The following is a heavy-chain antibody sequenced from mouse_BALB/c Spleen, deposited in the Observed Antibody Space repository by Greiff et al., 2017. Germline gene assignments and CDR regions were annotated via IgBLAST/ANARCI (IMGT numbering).Heavy chain of an antibody. CDR2: ISSGSSTI. Sequence: EVKLVESGGGLVQPGGSRKLSCAASGFTFSSFGMHWVRQAPEKGLEWVAYISSGSSTIYYADTVKGRFTISRDNPKNTLFLQMTSLRSEDTAMYYCARSQVRRLDYWGQGTTLTVSS. CDR1: GFTFSSFG. V-gene: IGHV5-17*02. D-gene: IGHD2-14*01. J-gene: IGHJ2*01. CDR3: ARSQVRRLDY.